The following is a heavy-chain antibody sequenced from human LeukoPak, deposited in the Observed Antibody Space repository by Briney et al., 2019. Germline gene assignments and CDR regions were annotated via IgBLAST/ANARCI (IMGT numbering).Heavy chain of an antibody. J-gene: IGHJ6*02. CDR2: ISYDGSNK. D-gene: IGHD2-15*01. V-gene: IGHV3-30*04. Sequence: GGSLRLSCAASGFTFSSYAMHWVRQAPGKGLEWVAVISYDGSNKYYADSVKGRFTISRDNSKNTLYLQMNSLRAEDTAVYYCARDIASTRMDVWGQGTTVSASS. CDR1: GFTFSSYA. CDR3: ARDIASTRMDV.